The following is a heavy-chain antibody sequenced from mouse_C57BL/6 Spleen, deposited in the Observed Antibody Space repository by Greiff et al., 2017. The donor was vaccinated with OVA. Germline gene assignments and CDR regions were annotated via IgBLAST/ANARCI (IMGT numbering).Heavy chain of an antibody. V-gene: IGHV1-76*01. J-gene: IGHJ3*01. Sequence: QVHVKQSGAELVRPGASVKLSCKASGYTFTDYYINWVKQRPGQGLEWIARIYPGSGNTYYNEKFKGKATLTAEKSSSTAYMQLSSLTSEDSAVYFCARDYYGSSSWFAYWGQGTLVTVSA. CDR1: GYTFTDYY. D-gene: IGHD1-1*01. CDR2: IYPGSGNT. CDR3: ARDYYGSSSWFAY.